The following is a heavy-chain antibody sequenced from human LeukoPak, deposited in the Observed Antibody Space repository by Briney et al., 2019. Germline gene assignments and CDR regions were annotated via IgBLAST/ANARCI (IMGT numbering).Heavy chain of an antibody. J-gene: IGHJ1*01. CDR1: GFTFSTYW. Sequence: PGGPLRLSCAASGFTFSTYWIHWVRHAPGKGLVWVSHINGDGSSTSYADSVKGRFTISRDNAKNTVFLQMNSLRAEDTAVYYCARDARYSFQLWGQGTLVTVSS. CDR3: ARDARYSFQL. CDR2: INGDGSST. V-gene: IGHV3-74*01. D-gene: IGHD4-11*01.